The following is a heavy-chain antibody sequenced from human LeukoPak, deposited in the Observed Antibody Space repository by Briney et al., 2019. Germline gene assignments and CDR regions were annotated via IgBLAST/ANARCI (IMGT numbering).Heavy chain of an antibody. V-gene: IGHV3-66*01. CDR1: GLTVRRNY. Sequence: GGSLRLSCAASGLTVRRNYMTWVRQAPGKGLEWVSVIYSGDNAYYADSVKGRSTLSRDNSKNTLNLQMNSLRAEDTAVYYCASRRDGYHIGAFDLWGQGTMVIVSS. CDR3: ASRRDGYHIGAFDL. J-gene: IGHJ3*01. D-gene: IGHD5-24*01. CDR2: IYSGDNA.